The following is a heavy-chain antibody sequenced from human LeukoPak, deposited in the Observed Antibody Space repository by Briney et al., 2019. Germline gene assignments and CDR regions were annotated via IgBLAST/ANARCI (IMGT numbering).Heavy chain of an antibody. CDR2: INHSGST. Sequence: SETLSLTCAVYGGSFSGYYWSWIRQPPGKGLEWIGEINHSGSTNYNPSLKSRVTISVDTSKNQFSLKLSSVTAADTAVYYCARVPYYYDSSGYYPDYYYYGMDVWGQGTTVTVSS. CDR1: GGSFSGYY. V-gene: IGHV4-34*01. J-gene: IGHJ6*02. D-gene: IGHD3-22*01. CDR3: ARVPYYYDSSGYYPDYYYYGMDV.